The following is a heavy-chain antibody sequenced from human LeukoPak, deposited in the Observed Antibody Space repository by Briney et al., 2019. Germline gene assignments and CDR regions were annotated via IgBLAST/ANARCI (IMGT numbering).Heavy chain of an antibody. J-gene: IGHJ5*02. Sequence: ASVKVSCKASGYTFTSYGISWVRQAPGQGLEWMGWISAYNGNTNYAQKFQGRVTITRDTSASTAYMELSSLRSEDAAVYYCARGRDRVTTVTTGFDPWGQGTLVTVSS. D-gene: IGHD4-17*01. CDR2: ISAYNGNT. CDR3: ARGRDRVTTVTTGFDP. V-gene: IGHV1-18*01. CDR1: GYTFTSYG.